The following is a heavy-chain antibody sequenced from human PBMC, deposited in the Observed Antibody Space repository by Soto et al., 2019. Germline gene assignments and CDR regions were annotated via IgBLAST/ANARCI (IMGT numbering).Heavy chain of an antibody. J-gene: IGHJ4*02. D-gene: IGHD2-15*01. Sequence: KPWETLSLTGSVSGGSISSYYWSWIRQPPGKGLEWIGYIYDSGSTNYNPSLKSRVTISVDTSKKQFSLKMRSVTAADTAVYYCARDSPGGNPFDYWGQGTLVTVSS. V-gene: IGHV4-59*01. CDR3: ARDSPGGNPFDY. CDR2: IYDSGST. CDR1: GGSISSYY.